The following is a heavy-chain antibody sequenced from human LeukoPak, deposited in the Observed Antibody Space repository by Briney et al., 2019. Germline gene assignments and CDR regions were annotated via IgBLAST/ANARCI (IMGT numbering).Heavy chain of an antibody. V-gene: IGHV4-38-2*02. Sequence: PSETLSLTCTVSGYSISTNYYWGWIRQPPGKGLEWIGSIYHSGSAYFNPSLKSRVTISVDTSKNQFSLKLSSVTAADTAVYYCARRARQWLVPGDWFDPWGQGTLVTVSS. CDR2: IYHSGSA. CDR1: GYSISTNYY. CDR3: ARRARQWLVPGDWFDP. J-gene: IGHJ5*02. D-gene: IGHD6-19*01.